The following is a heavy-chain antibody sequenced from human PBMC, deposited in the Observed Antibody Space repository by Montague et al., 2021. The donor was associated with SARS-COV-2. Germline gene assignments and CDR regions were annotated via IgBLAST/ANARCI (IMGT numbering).Heavy chain of an antibody. Sequence: SETLSLTCIVSGGSINSSTYYWAWIRPPPGKVLEWIATIYYRGASWSDPSLRSRVTISADTSRNQFNLKLTSVTAADMGLYYCARRVTRGAFDVWGQGTMVIVSS. CDR3: ARRVTRGAFDV. V-gene: IGHV4-39*01. J-gene: IGHJ3*01. CDR1: GGSINSSTYY. D-gene: IGHD1-1*01. CDR2: IYYRGAS.